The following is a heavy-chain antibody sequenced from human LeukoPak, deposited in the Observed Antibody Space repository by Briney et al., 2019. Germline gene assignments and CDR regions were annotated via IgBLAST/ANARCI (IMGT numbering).Heavy chain of an antibody. D-gene: IGHD4-17*01. CDR1: GFTFSSYS. J-gene: IGHJ4*02. CDR2: ISRSTTYI. V-gene: IGHV3-21*01. CDR3: ARDLDYGDYYFDY. Sequence: GGSLRLSCAASGFTFSSYSMHWVRQAPGKGLEWVSSISRSTTYIYYADSLKGRFTISRDNAKNSLYLQMNSLRAEDTAVYYCARDLDYGDYYFDYRGQGTLVTVSS.